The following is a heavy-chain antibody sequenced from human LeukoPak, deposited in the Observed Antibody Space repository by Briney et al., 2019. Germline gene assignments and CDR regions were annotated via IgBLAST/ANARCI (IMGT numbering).Heavy chain of an antibody. D-gene: IGHD3-10*01. CDR1: GGSFSGYY. J-gene: IGHJ4*02. Sequence: SETLSLTCAVYGGSFSGYYWSWIRQPPGKGLEWIGEINHSGSTNYNPSLKSRVTISVDTSKNQFSLKLSSVTAADTAVYYCARGGVLWFGELLSQPFDYWGQGTLVTVSS. V-gene: IGHV4-34*01. CDR3: ARGGVLWFGELLSQPFDY. CDR2: INHSGST.